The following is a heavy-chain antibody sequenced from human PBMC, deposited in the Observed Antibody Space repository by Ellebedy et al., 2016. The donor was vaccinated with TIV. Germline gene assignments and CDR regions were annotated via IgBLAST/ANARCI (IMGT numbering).Heavy chain of an antibody. CDR1: GFTLSTYW. V-gene: IGHV3-7*01. CDR2: MRQDGREE. D-gene: IGHD6-25*01. CDR3: PRENGYYFDY. J-gene: IGHJ4*02. Sequence: GESLKISCAASGFTLSTYWINWVRQAPGKGLEWVASMRQDGREEYFVDSVKGRFTISRDNTKNSLYLQMNSLRAEDTAVYFCPRENGYYFDYWGQGTLVIVSS.